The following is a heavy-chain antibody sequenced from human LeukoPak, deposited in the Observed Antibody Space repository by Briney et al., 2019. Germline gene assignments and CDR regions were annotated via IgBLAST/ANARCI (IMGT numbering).Heavy chain of an antibody. Sequence: PSETLSLTCTVSGGSISSYYWSWIRQPAGKGLEWIGRIYSSGSTNYNPSLKRRVTMSVDTSKNQFSLTLSSVTAADTAVYYCARERAWDSSGYYQGYFDYWGQGTLVTVSS. CDR2: IYSSGST. D-gene: IGHD3-22*01. V-gene: IGHV4-4*07. CDR3: ARERAWDSSGYYQGYFDY. CDR1: GGSISSYY. J-gene: IGHJ4*02.